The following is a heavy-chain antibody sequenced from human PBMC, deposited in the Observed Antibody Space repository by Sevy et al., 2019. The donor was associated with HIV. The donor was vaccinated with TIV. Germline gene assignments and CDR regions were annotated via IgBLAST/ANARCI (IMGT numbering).Heavy chain of an antibody. J-gene: IGHJ4*02. V-gene: IGHV1-69*13. CDR2: IIPIFGTA. CDR1: GGTFSIYA. CDR3: ARAKDPYGSGSYYNSDY. Sequence: ASVKVSCKDSGGTFSIYAISWVRQAPGQGLEWMGGIIPIFGTANYAQKFQGRVTISADESTSTAHMELSSLRSEDTAVYYCARAKDPYGSGSYYNSDYWGQGTLVTVSS. D-gene: IGHD3-10*01.